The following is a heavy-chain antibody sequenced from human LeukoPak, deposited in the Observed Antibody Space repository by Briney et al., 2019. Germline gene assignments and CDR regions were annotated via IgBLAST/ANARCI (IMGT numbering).Heavy chain of an antibody. CDR2: INSDGNST. CDR1: GFTFSNYW. J-gene: IGHJ4*02. V-gene: IGHV3-74*01. D-gene: IGHD3-3*01. Sequence: GGSLRLSCAASGFTFSNYWMHWVRHAPGKGLVWVSRINSDGNSTSYADSVKGRFTISGDNAKNTLYLQINSLRAEDTAVYYCARDWSYDFWSGYYMEDWGQGTLVTVSS. CDR3: ARDWSYDFWSGYYMED.